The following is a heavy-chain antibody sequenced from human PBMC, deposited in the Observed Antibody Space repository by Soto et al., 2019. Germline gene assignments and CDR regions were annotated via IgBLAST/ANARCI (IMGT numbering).Heavy chain of an antibody. CDR3: AKGRSGESYYEDMEV. Sequence: VVSLRLSCSTSVFRFNSFAIHWFLQAPVKGLEYVSAINANGGSTYFADSVKCRFSISRDASRNNVFLEMNSLSREDTAVYHCAKGRSGESYYEDMEVWGKWHTVNVSS. CDR1: VFRFNSFA. V-gene: IGHV3-64D*06. CDR2: INANGGST. D-gene: IGHD3-3*01. J-gene: IGHJ6*03.